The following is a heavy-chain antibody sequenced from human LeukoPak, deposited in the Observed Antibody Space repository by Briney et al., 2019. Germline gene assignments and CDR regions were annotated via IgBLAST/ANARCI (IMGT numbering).Heavy chain of an antibody. J-gene: IGHJ4*02. CDR2: IYYSGGT. Sequence: SETLSLTCTVSGGSISSSNYYWGWIRQPPGKGLEWIGSIYYSGGTYYNPSLKSRVTISVDTSRNQFSLKLSTVTAADTAVYYCARKDGDYWGQGTLVTVSS. V-gene: IGHV4-39*07. CDR1: GGSISSSNYY. CDR3: ARKDGDY.